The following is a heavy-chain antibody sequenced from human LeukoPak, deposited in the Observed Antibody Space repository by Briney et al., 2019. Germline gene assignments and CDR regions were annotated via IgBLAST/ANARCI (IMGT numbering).Heavy chain of an antibody. CDR3: ARSTSGYSLYGMDV. CDR2: ISAYNGNT. J-gene: IGHJ6*02. D-gene: IGHD3-22*01. V-gene: IGHV1-18*01. CDR1: GYTFTSYG. Sequence: ASVKVSCKASGYTFTSYGISWVRQAPGQGLEWMGWISAYNGNTNYAQKLQGRVTMTTDTSTSTAYMELRSLRSDDTAVYYCARSTSGYSLYGMDVGGQGPTVTVCS.